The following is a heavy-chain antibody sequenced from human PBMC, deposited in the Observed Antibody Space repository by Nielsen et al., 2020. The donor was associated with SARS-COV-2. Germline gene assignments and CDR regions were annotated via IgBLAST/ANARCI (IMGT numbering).Heavy chain of an antibody. J-gene: IGHJ4*02. CDR2: ISAYNGNT. CDR3: ARGREYYYGSGSYVFGY. Sequence: ASVKVSCKASGYTFTSYGISWVRQAPGQGLEWMGWISAYNGNTNYAQKFQGRVTMTRNTSISTAYMELSSLRSEDTAVYYCARGREYYYGSGSYVFGYWGQGTLVTVSS. CDR1: GYTFTSYG. D-gene: IGHD3-10*01. V-gene: IGHV1-18*01.